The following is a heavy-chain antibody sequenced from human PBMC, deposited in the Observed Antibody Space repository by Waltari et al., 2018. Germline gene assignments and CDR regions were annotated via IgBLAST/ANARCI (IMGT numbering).Heavy chain of an antibody. CDR2: MSARDGT. J-gene: IGHJ4*02. V-gene: IGHV3-23*01. Sequence: EVQLLESGGGLVQPGGSLTLSCAASGITFSSYTMRWVRQAPGKWLEWVSTMSARDGTFYADAVKGRFTVSRDSSKNTLSLQMNSLRAEDTAVYYCARGPAYYFDYWDQGTLVTVSS. CDR1: GITFSSYT. CDR3: ARGPAYYFDY.